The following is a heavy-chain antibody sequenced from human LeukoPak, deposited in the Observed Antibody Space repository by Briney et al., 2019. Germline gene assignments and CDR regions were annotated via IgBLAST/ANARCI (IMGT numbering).Heavy chain of an antibody. J-gene: IGHJ3*02. D-gene: IGHD4-23*01. V-gene: IGHV3-23*01. Sequence: PGGSLRLSCAASGLTFSSYAMSWVRQAPGKGLEWVSAISGSGWTTYYADSVKGRFTISRENSKKTLYLQMNSLRAEDTAIYYCANEDGNSGDAFDIWGQGTMVTVSS. CDR1: GLTFSSYA. CDR3: ANEDGNSGDAFDI. CDR2: ISGSGWTT.